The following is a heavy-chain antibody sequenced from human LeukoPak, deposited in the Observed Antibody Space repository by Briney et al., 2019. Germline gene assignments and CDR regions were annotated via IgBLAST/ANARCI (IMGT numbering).Heavy chain of an antibody. J-gene: IGHJ4*02. CDR3: ALTSYYYFWSGSYTDFDY. CDR2: IIPIFGTA. D-gene: IGHD3-3*01. Sequence: VASVKVSCKASGGTFSSYAISWVRQAPGQGLEWMGGIIPIFGTANYAQKFQGRVTITADESTSTAYMELSSLRSEDTAVYYCALTSYYYFWSGSYTDFDYWGQGTLVTVSS. CDR1: GGTFSSYA. V-gene: IGHV1-69*13.